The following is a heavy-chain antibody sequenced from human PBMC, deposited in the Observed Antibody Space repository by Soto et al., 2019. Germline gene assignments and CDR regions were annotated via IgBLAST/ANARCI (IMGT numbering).Heavy chain of an antibody. CDR2: IIPIFGTA. Sequence: WASVKVSCKASGGTFSSYAISWVRQAPGQGLEWMGGIIPIFGTANYAQKFQGRVTITADESTSTAYMELSSLRSEDTAVYYCARAGGNYGDYTWWGQGTLVTVSS. V-gene: IGHV1-69*13. D-gene: IGHD4-17*01. CDR1: GGTFSSYA. J-gene: IGHJ4*02. CDR3: ARAGGNYGDYTW.